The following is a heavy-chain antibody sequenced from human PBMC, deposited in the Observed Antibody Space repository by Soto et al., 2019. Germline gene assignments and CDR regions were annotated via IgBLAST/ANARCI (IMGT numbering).Heavy chain of an antibody. CDR1: GGTFSSYT. CDR2: IIPILGIA. CDR3: ARALKIDDAFDI. V-gene: IGHV1-69*02. Sequence: SVKVSCKASGGTFSSYTISWVRQAPGQGLEWMGRIIPILGIANYAQKFQGRVTITADKSTSTAYMELSSPRSEDTAVYYCARALKIDDAFDIWGQGTMVTVSS. J-gene: IGHJ3*02.